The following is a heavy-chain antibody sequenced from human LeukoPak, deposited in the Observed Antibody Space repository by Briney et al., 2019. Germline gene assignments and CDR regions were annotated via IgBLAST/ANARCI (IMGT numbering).Heavy chain of an antibody. V-gene: IGHV3-23*05. CDR1: GFTFATYT. J-gene: IGHJ4*02. Sequence: GGSLRLSCAASGFTFATYTMNWFRQAPGKGLEWLSGIFGNGNGAYYAGSVKGRFTISRDNSKSTLYLQMNRLRVEDTAIYYCAKDREPDGRWNFDFWGQGTLVTVSS. D-gene: IGHD4-23*01. CDR3: AKDREPDGRWNFDF. CDR2: IFGNGNGA.